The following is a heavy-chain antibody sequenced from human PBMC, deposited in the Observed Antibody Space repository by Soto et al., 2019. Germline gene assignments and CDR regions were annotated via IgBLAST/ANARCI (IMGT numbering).Heavy chain of an antibody. CDR2: INSRTGVT. V-gene: IGHV1-2*04. CDR1: GYTFTGYY. CDR3: ARDGGEYGDYDY. Sequence: QVQLVQSGTEVKMPGASVKVSCKASGYTFTGYYMHWVRQVPGQGLEWMGWINSRTGVTNYAQKFQGWVTMTRDTYISTAYMEVSRLKSDDTAVYYCARDGGEYGDYDYWGQGTLVTVSS. J-gene: IGHJ4*02. D-gene: IGHD4-17*01.